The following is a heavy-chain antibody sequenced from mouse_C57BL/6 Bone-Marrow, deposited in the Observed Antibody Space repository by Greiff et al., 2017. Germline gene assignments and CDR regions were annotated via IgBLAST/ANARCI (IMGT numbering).Heavy chain of an antibody. J-gene: IGHJ2*01. Sequence: EVMLVESGGDLVKPGGSLKLSCAASGFTFSSYGMSWVRQTPDKRLEWVATISSGGSYTYYPDSVKGRFTISRDNAKNTLYLQMSSLKSEDTAMYYCARQEITPYFDYWGQGTTLTVSS. CDR3: ARQEITPYFDY. V-gene: IGHV5-6*01. CDR1: GFTFSSYG. CDR2: ISSGGSYT. D-gene: IGHD2-4*01.